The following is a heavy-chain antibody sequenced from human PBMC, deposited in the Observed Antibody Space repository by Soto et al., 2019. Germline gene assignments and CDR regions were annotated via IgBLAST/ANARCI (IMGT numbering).Heavy chain of an antibody. V-gene: IGHV3-48*02. Sequence: EVQLVESGGGLVQRGGSLRLSCAASTFTFSRYSMNWVRQAPGKGLEWLSYISGSSSTIYYADSVKGRFTISRDNAKNSVYLQMNSLRDEDTAIYYGALTGYDDTNGYPDAFDIWGQGTMVTVSS. CDR3: ALTGYDDTNGYPDAFDI. J-gene: IGHJ3*02. CDR1: TFTFSRYS. D-gene: IGHD3-22*01. CDR2: ISGSSSTI.